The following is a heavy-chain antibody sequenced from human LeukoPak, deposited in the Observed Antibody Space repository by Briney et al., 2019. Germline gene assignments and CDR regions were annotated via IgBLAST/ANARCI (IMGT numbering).Heavy chain of an antibody. J-gene: IGHJ4*02. V-gene: IGHV4-30-2*01. CDR2: IYHSGST. D-gene: IGHD2-2*01. CDR3: ARVVAGYCSSTSCLTTYFDY. CDR1: GGSISSGGYS. Sequence: SETLSLTCAVSGGSISSGGYSWSWIRQPPGKGLEWIGYIYHSGSTYYNPSLKSRVTISVDRSKNQFSLKLSSVTAADTAVYYCARVVAGYCSSTSCLTTYFDYWGQGTLVTVSS.